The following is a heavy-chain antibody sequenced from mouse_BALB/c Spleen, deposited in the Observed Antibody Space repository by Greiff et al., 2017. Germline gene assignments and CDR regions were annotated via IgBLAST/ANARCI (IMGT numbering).Heavy chain of an antibody. CDR3: AKGNYDYDVGFAY. CDR1: GYTFTSYT. V-gene: IGHV1-4*02. D-gene: IGHD2-4*01. CDR2: INPSSGYT. J-gene: IGHJ3*01. Sequence: QVQLQQSAAELARPGASVKMSCKASGYTFTSYTMHWVKQRPGQGLEWIGYINPSSGYTEYNQKFKDKTTLTADKSSSTAYMQLSSLTSEDSAVYYCAKGNYDYDVGFAYWGQGTLVTVSA.